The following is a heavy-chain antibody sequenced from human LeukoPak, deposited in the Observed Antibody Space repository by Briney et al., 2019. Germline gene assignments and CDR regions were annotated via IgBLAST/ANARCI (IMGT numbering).Heavy chain of an antibody. CDR1: GYTFINYG. CDR2: ISGYNGNT. V-gene: IGHV1-18*01. CDR3: ARDDRRIVVITMSDAFDI. D-gene: IGHD3-22*01. Sequence: VASVKVSCKASGYTFINYGISWVRQAPGQGREWMGWISGYNGNTKYAEKLQGRVTMTTDTSTSTAYMELRSLRSDDTDMYYCARDDRRIVVITMSDAFDIWGQGTMVTVSS. J-gene: IGHJ3*02.